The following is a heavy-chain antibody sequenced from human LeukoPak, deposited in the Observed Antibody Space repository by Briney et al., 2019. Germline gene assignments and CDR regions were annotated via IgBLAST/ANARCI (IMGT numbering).Heavy chain of an antibody. CDR2: IIPIFGTA. Sequence: GASVKVSCKASGYTFTGYYMHWVRQAPGQGLEWMGGIIPIFGTANYAQKFQGRVTITADESTSTAYMELSSLRSEDTAVYYCARDPQGGGDCSQYRWCWFDPWGQGTLVTVSS. J-gene: IGHJ5*02. D-gene: IGHD2-21*02. CDR1: GYTFTGYY. V-gene: IGHV1-69*13. CDR3: ARDPQGGGDCSQYRWCWFDP.